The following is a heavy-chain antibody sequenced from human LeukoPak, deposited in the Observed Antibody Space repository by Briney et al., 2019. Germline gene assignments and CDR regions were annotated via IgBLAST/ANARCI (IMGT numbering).Heavy chain of an antibody. CDR2: ITSRGTTK. D-gene: IGHD2-2*01. CDR1: GFTFSSYE. J-gene: IGHJ4*02. CDR3: ARGDYCSSSTCYGGMFDY. V-gene: IGHV3-48*03. Sequence: GGSLRLSCAASGFTFSSYEMNWVRQAPGKGLEWVSCITSRGTTKHYADSLEGRFTISRDNAKNSLYLQMNSLRAEDTAVYYCARGDYCSSSTCYGGMFDYWGQGAPVTVSS.